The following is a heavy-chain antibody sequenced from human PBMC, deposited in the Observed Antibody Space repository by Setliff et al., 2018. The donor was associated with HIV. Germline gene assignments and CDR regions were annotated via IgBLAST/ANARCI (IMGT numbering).Heavy chain of an antibody. CDR3: ARWHPPYGFWEEDY. CDR2: FYYSWNT. V-gene: IGHV4-39*01. Sequence: SETLSLTCNVSGDSIRSNNYYWGWIRQPPGKGLEWIGSFYYSWNTYYNPSLKSRVTISVDTSKNQFSLKLSSVTAADTAVYYCARWHPPYGFWEEDYWGQGTLVTVSS. CDR1: GDSIRSNNYY. D-gene: IGHD3-10*01. J-gene: IGHJ4*02.